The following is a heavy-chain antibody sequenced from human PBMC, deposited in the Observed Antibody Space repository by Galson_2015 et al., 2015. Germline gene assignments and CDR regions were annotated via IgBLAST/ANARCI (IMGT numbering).Heavy chain of an antibody. D-gene: IGHD2-15*01. J-gene: IGHJ4*02. CDR2: ISSGGVTI. CDR3: ARDCSGDSCLDY. V-gene: IGHV3-48*01. Sequence: SLRLSCAASGFTFSSYNMNWVRQAPGKGLEWVSFISSGGVTIYYADSVKGRFTISRDNSKNTLYLQMNSLRAEDTAVYYCARDCSGDSCLDYWGQGTLVTVSS. CDR1: GFTFSSYN.